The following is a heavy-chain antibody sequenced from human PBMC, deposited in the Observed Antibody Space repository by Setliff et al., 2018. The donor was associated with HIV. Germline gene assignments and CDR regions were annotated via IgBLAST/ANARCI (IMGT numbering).Heavy chain of an antibody. CDR2: IHYSGNT. CDR1: GGSISSGGYY. CDR3: ARGGLGVVTSFDS. D-gene: IGHD3-3*01. Sequence: SETLSLTCTVSGGSISSGGYYWSWIRQHPGKGLEWIGYIHYSGNTYSNPSLNSRISISVDMSKNKFSLKLGSLTAADTAVYYCARGGLGVVTSFDSWGPGTLVTVSS. J-gene: IGHJ4*02. V-gene: IGHV4-31*03.